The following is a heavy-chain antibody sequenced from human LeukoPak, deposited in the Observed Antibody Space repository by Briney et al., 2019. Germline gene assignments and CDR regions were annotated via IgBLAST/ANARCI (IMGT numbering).Heavy chain of an antibody. D-gene: IGHD1-26*01. Sequence: PGGSLRLSCAASGFSFSSYEMNWVRQAPGKGLEWVSYISSSGSTIYYADSVKGRFTISRDNAKNSLYLQMNSLRAEDTADYYCARDFGPVVGYWGQGTLVTVSS. CDR3: ARDFGPVVGY. CDR2: ISSSGSTI. V-gene: IGHV3-48*03. J-gene: IGHJ4*02. CDR1: GFSFSSYE.